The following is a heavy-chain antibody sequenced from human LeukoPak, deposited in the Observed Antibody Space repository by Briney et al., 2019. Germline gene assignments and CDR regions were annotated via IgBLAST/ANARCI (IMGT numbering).Heavy chain of an antibody. V-gene: IGHV3-7*03. D-gene: IGHD6-19*01. J-gene: IGHJ4*02. CDR2: IKQDGSEK. CDR3: ARVRIAVAVVL. CDR1: GFPFNAYW. Sequence: PGGSLRLSCAASGFPFNAYWMSWVRQAPGKGLEWVANIKQDGSEKYYVDSVKGRFTISRDNAKNSLYLQMNSLRAEDTAVYYCARVRIAVAVVLWGQGTLVTVSS.